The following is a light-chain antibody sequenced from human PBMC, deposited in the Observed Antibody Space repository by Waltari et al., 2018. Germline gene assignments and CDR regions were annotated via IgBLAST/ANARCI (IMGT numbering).Light chain of an antibody. Sequence: QSVLIQPPSVSETPGQMVTISCSGSTSNIGVNGVHWYQQLPGTAPKLLIYNDTQRPSGVPDRFSGSRSGTSAFLAISGLQSEDEAHYYCAAWDYNLKGLFGGGTKLTVL. V-gene: IGLV1-44*01. J-gene: IGLJ2*01. CDR1: TSNIGVNG. CDR3: AAWDYNLKGL. CDR2: NDT.